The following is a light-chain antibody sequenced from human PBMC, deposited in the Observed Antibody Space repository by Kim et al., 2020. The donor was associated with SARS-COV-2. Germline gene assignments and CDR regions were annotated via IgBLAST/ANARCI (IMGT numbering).Light chain of an antibody. Sequence: GQTVRITCQGDSLRSYYASWYQQKPGQAPVFVIYGKNNRPSGIPDRFSGSSSGNTASLTITGAQAEDEADYYCNSRDSSGNHLDVVFGGGTQLTVL. CDR2: GKN. J-gene: IGLJ2*01. CDR3: NSRDSSGNHLDVV. CDR1: SLRSYY. V-gene: IGLV3-19*01.